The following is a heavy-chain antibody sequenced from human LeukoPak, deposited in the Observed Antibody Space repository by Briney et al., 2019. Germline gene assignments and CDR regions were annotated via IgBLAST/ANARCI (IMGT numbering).Heavy chain of an antibody. J-gene: IGHJ4*02. Sequence: ASVTVSCQASGYTFTSYGISWVRQAPGQGLEGMGWISAYNGNTNYAQKLQGRVTMTTDTSTSTAYMELRSLRSDDTAVYYCARDVHYGDYDYWGQGTLVTVSS. D-gene: IGHD4-17*01. CDR3: ARDVHYGDYDY. CDR2: ISAYNGNT. V-gene: IGHV1-18*04. CDR1: GYTFTSYG.